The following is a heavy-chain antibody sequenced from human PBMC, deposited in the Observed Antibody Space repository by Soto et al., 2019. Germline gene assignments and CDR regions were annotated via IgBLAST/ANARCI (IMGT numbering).Heavy chain of an antibody. CDR3: ARLVVRGQYPPLGAFDI. J-gene: IGHJ3*02. V-gene: IGHV4-39*02. D-gene: IGHD3-10*01. CDR1: GGSISSSSYY. Sequence: QLQLQESGPGLVKPSETLSLTCTVSGGSISSSSYYWGWIRQPPGKGLEWIGSIYSGGSTYYSPPLKSRATLSADTPKNPFSLNLSSSTAADTAVYSCARLVVRGQYPPLGAFDIWGQGTMVTVSS. CDR2: IYSGGST.